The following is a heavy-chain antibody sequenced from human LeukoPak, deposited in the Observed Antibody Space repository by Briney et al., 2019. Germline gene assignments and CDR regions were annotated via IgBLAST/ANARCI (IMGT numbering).Heavy chain of an antibody. Sequence: ASVKVSCKASGYTFTGYYIHWMRQAPGQGLEWVGWINPDSGGTNYAQNFQGRVTVTRDSSISTAYMDLSRLTSDDTAMYYCAREAPYSNCLDYWGQGTLVTVSS. D-gene: IGHD6-13*01. CDR1: GYTFTGYY. J-gene: IGHJ4*02. CDR2: INPDSGGT. V-gene: IGHV1-2*02. CDR3: AREAPYSNCLDY.